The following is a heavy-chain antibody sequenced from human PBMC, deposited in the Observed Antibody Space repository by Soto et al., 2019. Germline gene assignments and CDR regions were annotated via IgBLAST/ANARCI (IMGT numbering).Heavy chain of an antibody. Sequence: XGSLKLSCAASGCPFSSYAMRWLRQAPGEGLGWVSAIGASGAGTYYAEYVKGRFTISRDNSKNTLYLQMNSLRAEDTAVYYCALRKTGSYFDYWRQGTLVTVSS. D-gene: IGHD1-26*01. J-gene: IGHJ4*02. CDR1: GCPFSSYA. CDR2: IGASGAGT. CDR3: ALRKTGSYFDY. V-gene: IGHV3-23*01.